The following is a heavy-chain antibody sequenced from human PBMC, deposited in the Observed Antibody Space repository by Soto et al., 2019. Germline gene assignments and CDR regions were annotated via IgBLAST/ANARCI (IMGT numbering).Heavy chain of an antibody. D-gene: IGHD3-10*01. J-gene: IGHJ2*01. CDR2: INPNSGGT. CDR1: GYTFTGYY. V-gene: IGHV1-2*04. CDR3: ARGPHTMVRGFIFFLMIRRPPRSTLFPYTTSSDL. Sequence: ASVKVSFKASGYTFTGYYMHWVRQAPGHGLEWMGWINPNSGGTNYAPKFQGWVTMTRDTSISTAYMELSRLRSDDTAVYYCARGPHTMVRGFIFFLMIRRPPRSTLFPYTTSSDL.